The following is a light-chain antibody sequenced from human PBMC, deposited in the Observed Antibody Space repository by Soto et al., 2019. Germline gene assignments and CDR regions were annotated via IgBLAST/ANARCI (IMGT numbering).Light chain of an antibody. CDR2: GAS. V-gene: IGKV3-15*01. CDR3: QQYNFWPRT. J-gene: IGKJ1*01. Sequence: EILMTQSPATLPVSPGERATLSCRASQSVIGNLAWYQQKPGQAPRLLVYGASTRVTGIPARFSGSGSGTDFTLTISSLQSEDFAIYYCQQYNFWPRTFGQGTKVEIK. CDR1: QSVIGN.